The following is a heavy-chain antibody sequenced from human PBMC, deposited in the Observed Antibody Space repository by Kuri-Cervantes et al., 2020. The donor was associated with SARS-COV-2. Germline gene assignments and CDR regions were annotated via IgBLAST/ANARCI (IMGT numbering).Heavy chain of an antibody. CDR2: INNSGST. V-gene: IGHV4-34*01. CDR3: ASAELGLGWFFDL. Sequence: ESLKISCEVYGGSLSYYYWSWVRQPPGKGLEWIGEINNSGSTNNNPSLKSRVTISGDTSKNQFSLKLSAVTAADTAVYYCASAELGLGWFFDLWGRGTLVTVSS. D-gene: IGHD6-13*01. CDR1: GGSLSYYY. J-gene: IGHJ2*01.